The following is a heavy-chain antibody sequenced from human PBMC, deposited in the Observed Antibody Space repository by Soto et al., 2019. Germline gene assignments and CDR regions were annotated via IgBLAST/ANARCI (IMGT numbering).Heavy chain of an antibody. Sequence: ASVKVSCKASGGTFSSYAISWVRQAPGQGLEWMGGIIPIFGTANYAQKFQGRVTITADESTSTAYMELSSLRSEDTAVYYCARVGTNIGYSSGWYFDYWGQGTLVTVSS. V-gene: IGHV1-69*13. CDR2: IIPIFGTA. CDR3: ARVGTNIGYSSGWYFDY. CDR1: GGTFSSYA. D-gene: IGHD6-19*01. J-gene: IGHJ4*02.